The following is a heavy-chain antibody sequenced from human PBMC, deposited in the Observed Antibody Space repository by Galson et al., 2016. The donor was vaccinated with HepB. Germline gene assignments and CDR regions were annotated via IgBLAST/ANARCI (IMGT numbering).Heavy chain of an antibody. V-gene: IGHV3-43*02. CDR3: TNSEFRSGWFLDH. Sequence: SLRLSCAASGFRFDDYAMHWVRQVPGKGLEWVSVISGDGGSTNYAASVKGRFTISRDNSKNSLYLQISSLRAEDTAVYYCTNSEFRSGWFLDHWGQGTQVTVSS. D-gene: IGHD6-19*01. CDR2: ISGDGGST. CDR1: GFRFDDYA. J-gene: IGHJ4*02.